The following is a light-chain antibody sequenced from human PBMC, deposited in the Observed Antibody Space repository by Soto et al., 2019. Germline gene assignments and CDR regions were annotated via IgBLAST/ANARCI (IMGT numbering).Light chain of an antibody. CDR2: WAS. V-gene: IGKV4-1*01. CDR1: QSVLYSSNNKNY. J-gene: IGKJ1*01. Sequence: DIVMTQSPDSLAVSLGERATINCKSSQSVLYSSNNKNYLAWYQQKPGQSPKLLIYWASTRESGVPDRFSGSGSGKDFTLTISSLQAEDVAVYYCQQYYRTPPTFGQGTKVEIK. CDR3: QQYYRTPPT.